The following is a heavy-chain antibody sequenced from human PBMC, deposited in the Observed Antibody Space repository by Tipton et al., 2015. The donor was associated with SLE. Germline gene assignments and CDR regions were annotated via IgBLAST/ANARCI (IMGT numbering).Heavy chain of an antibody. Sequence: GSLRLSCAASGFTFSSYHMNWVRQAPGKGLEYVSAISNSGYDTYYADSVNGRFTISRDNSKNTLFLQMGSLRGEDMAVYYCTTTMDILTGYYTYWGQGTLVTVS. CDR2: ISNSGYDT. CDR3: TTTMDILTGYYTY. CDR1: GFTFSSYH. J-gene: IGHJ4*02. D-gene: IGHD3-9*01. V-gene: IGHV3-64*02.